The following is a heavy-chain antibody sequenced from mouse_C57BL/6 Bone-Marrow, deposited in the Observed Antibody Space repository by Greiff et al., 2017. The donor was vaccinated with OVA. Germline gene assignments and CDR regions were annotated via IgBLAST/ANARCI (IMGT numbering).Heavy chain of an antibody. CDR2: IWRGGST. CDR1: GFSLTSYG. J-gene: IGHJ1*03. V-gene: IGHV2-5*01. Sequence: QVQLQQSGPGLVQPSQSLSITCTVSGFSLTSYGVHWVRQSPGKGLEWLGVIWRGGSTDYNAAFMSRLSITKDNSKSQVFFKMNSLQADDTAIYYCAKINYGSSRYFDVWGTGTTVTVSS. CDR3: AKINYGSSRYFDV. D-gene: IGHD1-1*01.